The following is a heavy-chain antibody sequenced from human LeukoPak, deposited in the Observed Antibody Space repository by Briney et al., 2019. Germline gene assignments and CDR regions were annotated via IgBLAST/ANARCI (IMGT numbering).Heavy chain of an antibody. Sequence: GGSLRLSCAASGFAFNTYSMNWVRQAPGKGLQWVSSITTSSTTKYYADSVKGRFTISRDNAKNSLYLQMDSLRDEDTAVYYCARLGDTTVTTEIDYWGQGTLVTVSS. CDR2: ITTSSTTK. J-gene: IGHJ4*02. CDR1: GFAFNTYS. V-gene: IGHV3-48*02. D-gene: IGHD4-17*01. CDR3: ARLGDTTVTTEIDY.